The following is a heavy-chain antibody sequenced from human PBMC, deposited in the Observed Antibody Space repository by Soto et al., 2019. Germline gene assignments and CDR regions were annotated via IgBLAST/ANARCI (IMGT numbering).Heavy chain of an antibody. V-gene: IGHV3-23*01. J-gene: IGHJ4*02. CDR3: AKRNLVVRPPFDY. D-gene: IGHD2-15*01. CDR2: ISGSGGGI. CDR1: GFTFSSYA. Sequence: SLRLSCAASGFTFSSYAMGWVRQAPGKGLEWVSTISGSGGGIYYADSVKGRFTISRDNSKNTLDLQMNSLRAEDTAVYYCAKRNLVVRPPFDYWGQGTLVTVSS.